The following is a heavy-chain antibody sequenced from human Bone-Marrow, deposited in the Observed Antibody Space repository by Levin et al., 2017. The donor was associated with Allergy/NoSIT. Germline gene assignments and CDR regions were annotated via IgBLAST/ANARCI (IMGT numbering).Heavy chain of an antibody. V-gene: IGHV3-23*01. J-gene: IGHJ4*02. D-gene: IGHD4-17*01. CDR3: AKYKEATTPFLDY. CDR1: GFSFSNYA. CDR2: LTGSGDIT. Sequence: LSLTCAASGFSFSNYAMIWVRQAPGKGLEWVACLTGSGDITYYADSVKGRFTISRDNSKNTLYLQMNGLRAEDTDVYYCAKYKEATTPFLDYWGQGALVTVSS.